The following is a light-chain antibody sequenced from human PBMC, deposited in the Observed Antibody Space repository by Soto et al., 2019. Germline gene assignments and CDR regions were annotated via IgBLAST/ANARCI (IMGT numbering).Light chain of an antibody. CDR2: EVS. CDR1: SSDIGGYNY. Sequence: QSALTQPASVSGAPGQSITISCSGSSSDIGGYNYVSWYQHHPGKVPKVMIYEVSNRPSGVSDRFTGSKSGNTASLTISGLQAEDEADYYCSSYANNDFVFGGGNKLTVL. J-gene: IGLJ2*01. CDR3: SSYANNDFV. V-gene: IGLV2-14*01.